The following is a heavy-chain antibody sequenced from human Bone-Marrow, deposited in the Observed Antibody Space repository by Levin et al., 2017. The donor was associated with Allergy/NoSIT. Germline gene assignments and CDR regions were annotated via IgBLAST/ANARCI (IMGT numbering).Heavy chain of an antibody. V-gene: IGHV3-66*01. CDR3: ATDRAYCSNTTCYLPDAFDI. D-gene: IGHD2-2*01. Sequence: GESLKISCTASGFTVSSNYMNWVRQAPGKGLEWVSVIYSGGSTYYADSVKGRFTISRDNSKNTLYLQMSSLRAEDTAVYYCATDRAYCSNTTCYLPDAFDIWGQGTMVTVSS. CDR1: GFTVSSNY. J-gene: IGHJ3*02. CDR2: IYSGGST.